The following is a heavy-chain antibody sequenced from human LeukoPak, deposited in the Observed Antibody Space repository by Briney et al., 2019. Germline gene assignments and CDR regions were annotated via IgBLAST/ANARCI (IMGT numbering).Heavy chain of an antibody. CDR3: ARERGHGGDAFDI. D-gene: IGHD5-12*01. CDR1: GFTFSSYS. Sequence: GGSLRLSCAASGFTFSSYSMNWVRQAPGKGLEWVSSISSSSSYIYYADSVKGRFTISRDNAKNSLYLQMNSLRAEDTAVYYCARERGHGGDAFDIWGQGTMVTVSS. V-gene: IGHV3-21*01. J-gene: IGHJ3*02. CDR2: ISSSSSYI.